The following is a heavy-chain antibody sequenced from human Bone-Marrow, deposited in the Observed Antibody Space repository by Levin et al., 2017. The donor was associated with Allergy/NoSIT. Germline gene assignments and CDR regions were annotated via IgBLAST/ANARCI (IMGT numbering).Heavy chain of an antibody. CDR1: GFTFSRFA. CDR2: ISGGAGDNT. CDR3: AKDRIGCCSGGGCYNWFDP. V-gene: IGHV3-23*01. Sequence: GGSLRLSCEASGFTFSRFAMSWVRQAPGKGLEWVSVISGGAGDNTSYGGSVKGRFTISGDNSKNTVYLQMSSLRAEDTGIYYCAKDRIGCCSGGGCYNWFDPRGQGTVVTVSS. J-gene: IGHJ5*02. D-gene: IGHD2-15*01.